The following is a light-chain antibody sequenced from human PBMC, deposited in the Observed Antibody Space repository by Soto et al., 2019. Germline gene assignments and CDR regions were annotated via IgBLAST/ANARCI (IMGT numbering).Light chain of an antibody. Sequence: VVMTQSPATLSLTPGEWATLSCRASQSVGGDVAWYQQKPGQAPRLLIYGASTRATGIPARFSGSGSGTEFTLTISRLQSEEFAIYYCQQYNNWPLTFGGGTKVEI. CDR2: GAS. CDR3: QQYNNWPLT. J-gene: IGKJ4*01. V-gene: IGKV3-15*01. CDR1: QSVGGD.